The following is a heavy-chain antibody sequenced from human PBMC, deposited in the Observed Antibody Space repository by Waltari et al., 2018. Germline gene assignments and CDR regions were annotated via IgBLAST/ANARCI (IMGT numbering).Heavy chain of an antibody. J-gene: IGHJ4*02. CDR1: GGSFSGYY. V-gene: IGHV4-34*01. CDR3: ASLSTAKVRPQDY. CDR2: INHSGST. Sequence: QVQLQQWGAGLLKPSETLSLTCAVYGGSFSGYYWSWIPQPPGKGLEWIGEINHSGSTNYNPSLKSRVTISVDPSKNQFSLKLSSVTAADTAVYYCASLSTAKVRPQDYWGQGTLVTVSS.